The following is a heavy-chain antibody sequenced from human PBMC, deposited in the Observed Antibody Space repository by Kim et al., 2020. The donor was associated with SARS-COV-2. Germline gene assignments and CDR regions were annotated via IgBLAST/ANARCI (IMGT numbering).Heavy chain of an antibody. D-gene: IGHD5-18*01. J-gene: IGHJ5*02. CDR1: GYSFTSYW. CDR2: IYPGDSDT. V-gene: IGHV5-51*01. Sequence: GESLQISCKGSGYSFTSYWIGWVRQMPGKGLEWMGIIYPGDSDTRYSPSFQGQVTISADKSISTAYLQWSSLKASDTAMYYCARVLLPIDSYGYEGWFDPWGQGTLVTVSS. CDR3: ARVLLPIDSYGYEGWFDP.